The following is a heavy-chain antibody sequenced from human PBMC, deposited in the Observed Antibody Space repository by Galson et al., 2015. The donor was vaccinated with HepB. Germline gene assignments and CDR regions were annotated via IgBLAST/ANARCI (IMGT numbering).Heavy chain of an antibody. D-gene: IGHD3-22*01. CDR3: ARDSSGYYSTPEYFQH. J-gene: IGHJ1*01. Sequence: SLRLSCAASGFTFSSYSMNWVRQAPGKGLEWVSSISSSSSYIFYADSVKGRFTISRDNAKNSLYLQMNSLRAEDTAVYYCARDSSGYYSTPEYFQHWGQGTLVTVSS. CDR1: GFTFSSYS. V-gene: IGHV3-21*01. CDR2: ISSSSSYI.